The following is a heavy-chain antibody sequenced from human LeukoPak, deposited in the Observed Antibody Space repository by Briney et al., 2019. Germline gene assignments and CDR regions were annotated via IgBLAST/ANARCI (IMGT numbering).Heavy chain of an antibody. CDR3: AKASGSGSYYFHLTTPYYFDY. Sequence: GGSLRLSCAASGFTFSSYSMNWVRQAPGKGLEWVSYISSSGTTIYYADSVKGRFTISRDNSKNTLYLRMNSLRAEDTAVYYCAKASGSGSYYFHLTTPYYFDYWGQGTLVTVSS. V-gene: IGHV3-48*01. J-gene: IGHJ4*02. CDR1: GFTFSSYS. D-gene: IGHD3-10*01. CDR2: ISSSGTTI.